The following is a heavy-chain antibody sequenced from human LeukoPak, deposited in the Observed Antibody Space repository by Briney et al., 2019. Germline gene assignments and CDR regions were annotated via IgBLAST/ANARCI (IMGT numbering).Heavy chain of an antibody. CDR1: GFTFSSYW. V-gene: IGHV3-23*01. J-gene: IGHJ4*02. CDR2: ISGSGGST. CDR3: AKLSQGSGSYDY. D-gene: IGHD3-10*01. Sequence: PGGSLRLSCAASGFTFSSYWMSWVRQAPGKGLEWVSAISGSGGSTYYADSVKGRFTISRDNSKNTLYLQMNSLRAEDTAVYYCAKLSQGSGSYDYWGQGTLVTVSS.